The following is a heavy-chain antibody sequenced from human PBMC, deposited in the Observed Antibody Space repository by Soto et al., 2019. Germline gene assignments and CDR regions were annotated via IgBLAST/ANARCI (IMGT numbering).Heavy chain of an antibody. J-gene: IGHJ5*02. D-gene: IGHD6-13*01. CDR1: GYTFTSYG. CDR3: ARLTGYSSNWYVGWFDP. V-gene: IGHV1-18*01. CDR2: ISAYNGNT. Sequence: ASVKVSCKASGYTFTSYGISWVRQAPGQGLEWMGWISAYNGNTNYAQKLQGRVTMTTDTSTSTAYMELRSLRSDDTAVYYCARLTGYSSNWYVGWFDPWGQGTLVTVSS.